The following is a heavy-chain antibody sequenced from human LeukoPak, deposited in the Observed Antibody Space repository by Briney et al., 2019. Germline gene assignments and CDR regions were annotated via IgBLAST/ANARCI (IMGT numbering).Heavy chain of an antibody. Sequence: GRSLRLSCAASGFTFSSYGMHWVRQAPGKGLEWVAVIWYDGSNKYYADSVKGRFTISRDNSKNTLYLQMNSLRAEDTAVYYCARDLTRLRLGELSLGEWGQGTLVTVSS. CDR3: ARDLTRLRLGELSLGE. J-gene: IGHJ4*02. CDR2: IWYDGSNK. V-gene: IGHV3-33*01. D-gene: IGHD3-16*02. CDR1: GFTFSSYG.